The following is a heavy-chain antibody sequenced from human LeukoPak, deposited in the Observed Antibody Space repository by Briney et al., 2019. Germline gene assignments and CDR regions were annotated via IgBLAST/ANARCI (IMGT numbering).Heavy chain of an antibody. J-gene: IGHJ4*02. CDR2: IIPILGIA. CDR3: ARGVDYYDSSGYPFL. CDR1: GGTFSSYA. Sequence: SVKVSCKASGGTFSSYAISWVRQAPGQGLEWMGRIIPILGIANYAQKFQGRVTITADKSTSTAYMELSSLRSEDTAVYYCARGVDYYDSSGYPFLWGQGTLVAVSS. V-gene: IGHV1-69*04. D-gene: IGHD3-22*01.